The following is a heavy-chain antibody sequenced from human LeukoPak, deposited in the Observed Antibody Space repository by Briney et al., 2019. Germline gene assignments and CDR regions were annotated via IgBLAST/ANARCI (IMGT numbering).Heavy chain of an antibody. D-gene: IGHD1-26*01. CDR2: INPDGSRI. Sequence: GGSLRLSCAASAFTLSNYWMHWVRHAPGMGPVWVSRINPDGSRIDYAESARGRFTIARDSAENTLYVQMNSLRAEDTAVYYCSRDFVGADDYWGQGTLVTVSS. CDR3: SRDFVGADDY. V-gene: IGHV3-74*01. CDR1: AFTLSNYW. J-gene: IGHJ4*02.